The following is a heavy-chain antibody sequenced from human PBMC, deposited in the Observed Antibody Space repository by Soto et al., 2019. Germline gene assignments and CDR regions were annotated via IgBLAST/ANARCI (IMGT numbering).Heavy chain of an antibody. V-gene: IGHV6-1*01. J-gene: IGHJ4*02. Sequence: PSQTLSLTCAISGDSVSSNSAAWNWIRQSPSRGLEWLGRTYYRSKWYNDYAVSVKSRITINPDTSKNQFSLQLNSVTPEDTAVYYCARGPWYNWNYGWTNYFDYWGQGTLVTVSS. CDR2: TYYRSKWYN. CDR1: GDSVSSNSAA. D-gene: IGHD1-7*01. CDR3: ARGPWYNWNYGWTNYFDY.